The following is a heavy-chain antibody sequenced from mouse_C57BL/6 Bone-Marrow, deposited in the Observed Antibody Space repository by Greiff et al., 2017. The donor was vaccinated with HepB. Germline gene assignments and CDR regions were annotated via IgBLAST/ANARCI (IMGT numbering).Heavy chain of an antibody. D-gene: IGHD1-1*01. CDR3: ARWGLYYYGSRDY. Sequence: VQLQQPGTELVKPGASVKLSCKASGYTFTSYWMHWVKQRPGQGLEWIGNINPSNGGTNYNEKFKSKATLTVDKSSSTAYMPLSSLTSEDSAVYYCARWGLYYYGSRDYGGQGTTLTVSS. V-gene: IGHV1-53*01. CDR1: GYTFTSYW. J-gene: IGHJ2*01. CDR2: INPSNGGT.